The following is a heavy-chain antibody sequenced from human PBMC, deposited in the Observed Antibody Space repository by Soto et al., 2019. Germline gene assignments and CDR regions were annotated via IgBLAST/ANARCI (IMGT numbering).Heavy chain of an antibody. Sequence: QVQLVQSAPEVKKPGASVKVSCKASGYTFSNYALSWLRQAPGQGLEWVGWITPYNGNTHYAQHVQGRVTLTTDTSTSTAYMDPWSLSSEDTAVYYCARTSFGGMANDLWGQGTLVTVSS. V-gene: IGHV1-18*01. J-gene: IGHJ4*02. D-gene: IGHD1-1*01. CDR2: ITPYNGNT. CDR3: ARTSFGGMANDL. CDR1: GYTFSNYA.